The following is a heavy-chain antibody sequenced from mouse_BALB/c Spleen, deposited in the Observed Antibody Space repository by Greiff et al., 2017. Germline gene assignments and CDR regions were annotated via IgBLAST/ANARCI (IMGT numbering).Heavy chain of an antibody. CDR3: ANLYYGYGAMDY. Sequence: VQLQQSGAELVRPGSSVKISCKASGYAFSSYWMNWVKQRPGQGLEWIGQIYPGDGDTNYNGKFKGKATLTADKSSSTAYMQLSSLTSEDSAVYFCANLYYGYGAMDYWGQGTSVTVSS. D-gene: IGHD1-2*01. CDR1: GYAFSSYW. J-gene: IGHJ4*01. V-gene: IGHV1-80*01. CDR2: IYPGDGDT.